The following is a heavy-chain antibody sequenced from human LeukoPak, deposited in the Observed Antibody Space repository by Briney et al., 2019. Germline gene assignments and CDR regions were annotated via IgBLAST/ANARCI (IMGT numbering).Heavy chain of an antibody. CDR3: ARDPYSGGYGAYYYYYMDV. D-gene: IGHD6-19*01. J-gene: IGHJ6*03. Sequence: PGGSLRLSCTASGFTFSSYSMNWVRQAPGKGLEWVSSITTSSTYMFYADSVRGRFTISRDNAENSLYLQMNGLRDEDTAVYYCARDPYSGGYGAYYYYYMDVWGKGTTVTVSS. V-gene: IGHV3-21*01. CDR2: ITTSSTYM. CDR1: GFTFSSYS.